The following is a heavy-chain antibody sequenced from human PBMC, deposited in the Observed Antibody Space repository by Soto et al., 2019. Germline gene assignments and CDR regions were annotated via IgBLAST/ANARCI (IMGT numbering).Heavy chain of an antibody. D-gene: IGHD2-15*01. J-gene: IGHJ4*02. CDR2: ISGRGGTI. V-gene: IGHV3-48*02. Sequence: GGSLRLSCAASGFTFGSFSLNWVRQAPGKGLEWVAYISGRGGTIYYAGSVKGRFTISRDNANNSLYLQMNSLKDEDTAVYYCAREYCSGGRCYSYYVDYWGQGTLVTVSS. CDR3: AREYCSGGRCYSYYVDY. CDR1: GFTFGSFS.